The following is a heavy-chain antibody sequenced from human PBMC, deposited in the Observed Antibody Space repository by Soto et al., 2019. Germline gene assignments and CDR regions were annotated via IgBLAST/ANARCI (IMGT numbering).Heavy chain of an antibody. V-gene: IGHV3-33*01. CDR2: IWFDGTKK. Sequence: GGSLRLSCAAPGFTFSTYGMHWVRQAPGKGLEWVAVIWFDGTKKYYADSVNGRFTISRDNSKNTLYLQMNSLRAEDTAVYYCASQIFWSGSTAHGMEVWGQGTAVTVSS. CDR1: GFTFSTYG. J-gene: IGHJ6*02. D-gene: IGHD3-3*01. CDR3: ASQIFWSGSTAHGMEV.